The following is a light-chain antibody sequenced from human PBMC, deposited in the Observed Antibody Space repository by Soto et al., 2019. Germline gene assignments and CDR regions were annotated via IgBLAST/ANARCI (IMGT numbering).Light chain of an antibody. CDR2: AAS. CDR1: RSFASSY. J-gene: IGKJ2*01. Sequence: EIVLTQSPGTLSLSPGERATLSCRASRSFASSYLAWYQRKPGQSPRLLIYAASNRATGIPDRFTGSGSGRDFTLTISRVEPEDCAVYYCQHYGPSTPYTFGQGTKVEIK. CDR3: QHYGPSTPYT. V-gene: IGKV3-20*01.